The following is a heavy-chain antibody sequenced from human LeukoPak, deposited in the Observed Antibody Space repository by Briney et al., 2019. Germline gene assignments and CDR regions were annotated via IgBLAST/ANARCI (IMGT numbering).Heavy chain of an antibody. CDR3: TTRSYYGSGSYYAFDI. J-gene: IGHJ3*02. CDR1: GFIFSSYA. D-gene: IGHD3-10*01. CDR2: ITYSGDST. V-gene: IGHV3-23*01. Sequence: GGSLRLSCAASGFIFSSYAVSWVRQAPGKGLEWVSTITYSGDSTYYADSVKGRFTISRDDSMNTLYLQMNSLKTEDTAVYYCTTRSYYGSGSYYAFDIWGQGTMVTVSS.